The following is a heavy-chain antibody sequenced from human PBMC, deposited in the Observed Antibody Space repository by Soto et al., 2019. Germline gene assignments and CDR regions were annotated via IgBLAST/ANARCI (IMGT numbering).Heavy chain of an antibody. J-gene: IGHJ6*03. D-gene: IGHD3-10*01. CDR3: ARDHWGYYGSGSYYDYYYYMDV. Sequence: GGSLRLSCAASGFTFSSYWMNWVRQAPGKGLEWVANIKQDGSEKYYVDSVKGRFTISRDNAKNSLYLQMNSLRAEDTAVYYCARDHWGYYGSGSYYDYYYYMDVWGKGTTVTVSS. CDR1: GFTFSSYW. V-gene: IGHV3-7*01. CDR2: IKQDGSEK.